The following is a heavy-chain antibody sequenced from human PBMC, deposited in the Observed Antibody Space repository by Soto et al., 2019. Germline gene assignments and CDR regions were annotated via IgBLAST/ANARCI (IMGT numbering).Heavy chain of an antibody. CDR3: ARGGGFCGADCYKGGIDY. CDR2: ISYDGSDK. CDR1: GFTFSPYT. V-gene: IGHV3-30-3*01. Sequence: GGSLRLSCAASGFTFSPYTMHWVRRTPGKGLEWVAVISYDGSDKYYADSVRGRFTISRDNSKNTLFLQMNSLRVEDTALYYCARGGGFCGADCYKGGIDYWGQGALVTVSS. J-gene: IGHJ4*02. D-gene: IGHD2-21*02.